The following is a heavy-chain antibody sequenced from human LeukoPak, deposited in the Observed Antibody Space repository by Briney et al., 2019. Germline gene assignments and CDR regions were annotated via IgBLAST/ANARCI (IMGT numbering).Heavy chain of an antibody. D-gene: IGHD3-22*01. V-gene: IGHV4-59*01. J-gene: IGHJ4*02. CDR1: GGSISSFY. CDR3: ARDIYDSSGFSKFDY. Sequence: SETLSLTCSVSGGSISSFYWSWIRQPPGRGLEWIAYIHNSGDTNYNPSLKSRVTMSLDTSKNQFSLKLSSVTAADTAVYYCARDIYDSSGFSKFDYWGQGTLVTVSS. CDR2: IHNSGDT.